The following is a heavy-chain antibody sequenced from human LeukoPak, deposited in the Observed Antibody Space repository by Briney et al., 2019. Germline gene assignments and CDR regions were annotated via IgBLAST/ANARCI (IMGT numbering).Heavy chain of an antibody. CDR1: GGTVSSYA. V-gene: IGHV1-69*13. D-gene: IGHD1-26*01. CDR2: IIPIFGTA. CDR3: ARGPLVGAFDY. J-gene: IGHJ4*02. Sequence: ASVKVSCKASGGTVSSYAVSWVRQAPGQGLEWMGGIIPIFGTANYAQKFQGRVTITADESTSTAYMELSSLRSEDTAVYYCARGPLVGAFDYWGQGTLVTVSS.